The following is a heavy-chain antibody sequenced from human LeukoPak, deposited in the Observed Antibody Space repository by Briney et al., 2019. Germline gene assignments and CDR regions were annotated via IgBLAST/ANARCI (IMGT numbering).Heavy chain of an antibody. V-gene: IGHV3-11*04. CDR2: ISSSGNTK. CDR1: GFTFSDFY. J-gene: IGHJ4*02. D-gene: IGHD5-18*01. Sequence: GGSLRLSCAASGFTFSDFYMSWIRQAPGKGLEWVSYISSSGNTKYYADSVKGRFTMFRDNAKNSLYLQMDSLRAEDTGVYYCAKDSYSKGDYWGQGVLVTVSS. CDR3: AKDSYSKGDY.